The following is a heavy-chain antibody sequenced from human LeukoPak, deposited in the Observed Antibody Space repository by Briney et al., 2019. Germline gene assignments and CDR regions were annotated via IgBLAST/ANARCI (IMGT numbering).Heavy chain of an antibody. Sequence: SETLSLTCAVYGGSFSGYYWSWIRQPPGKGLEWIGEINHSGSTNYNPSLKGRVTISVDTSKNQFSLKLSSVTAADTAVYYCARGSIWFGDWGQGTLVTVSS. CDR1: GGSFSGYY. J-gene: IGHJ4*02. CDR2: INHSGST. D-gene: IGHD3-10*01. V-gene: IGHV4-34*01. CDR3: ARGSIWFGD.